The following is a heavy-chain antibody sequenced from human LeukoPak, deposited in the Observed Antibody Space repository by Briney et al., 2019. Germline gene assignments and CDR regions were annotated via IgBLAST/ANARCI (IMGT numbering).Heavy chain of an antibody. CDR3: ARSYYYDYRQIDY. CDR1: GGSFSAYY. V-gene: IGHV4-34*01. CDR2: INHSGST. Sequence: SETLSLTCAVYGGSFSAYYWSWIRQPPGKGLEWIGEINHSGSTNYNPSLKSRVTISVDTSKNQFSLNLYSVTAADTAVFYCARSYYYDYRQIDYWGQGTLVTVSS. J-gene: IGHJ4*02. D-gene: IGHD3-22*01.